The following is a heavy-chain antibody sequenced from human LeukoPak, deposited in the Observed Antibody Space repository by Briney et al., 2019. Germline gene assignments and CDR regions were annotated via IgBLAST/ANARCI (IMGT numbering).Heavy chain of an antibody. V-gene: IGHV4-59*01. CDR3: ARGQWLVRGGLDP. D-gene: IGHD6-19*01. J-gene: IGHJ5*02. Sequence: PSETLSLTCTVSGDSISRYYWSWIRQPPGKGLEWIGYIFYSGSTNYNPSLESRVTISVDTSKKQFSLKLSSVTAADTAVYYCARGQWLVRGGLDPWGQGTLVTVSS. CDR1: GDSISRYY. CDR2: IFYSGST.